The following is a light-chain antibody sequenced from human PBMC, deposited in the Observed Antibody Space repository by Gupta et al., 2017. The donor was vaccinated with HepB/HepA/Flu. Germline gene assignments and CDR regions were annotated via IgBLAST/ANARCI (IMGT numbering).Light chain of an antibody. J-gene: IGKJ3*01. Sequence: ATLFCRASQSIRNNFLGWYQQKPGQAPRLLIYGASIRAIGIPDRFSGSGSGTDFTLTISRLEPEDSVVYYCQHHGTILFSFGPGTKVDIK. CDR3: QHHGTILFS. V-gene: IGKV3-20*01. CDR1: QSIRNNF. CDR2: GAS.